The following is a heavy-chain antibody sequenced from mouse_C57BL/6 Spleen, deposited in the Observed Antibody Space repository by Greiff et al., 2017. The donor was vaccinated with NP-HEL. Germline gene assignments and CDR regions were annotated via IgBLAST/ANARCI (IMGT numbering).Heavy chain of an antibody. CDR1: GYTFTSYT. D-gene: IGHD1-1*01. Sequence: VQLQQSGAELARPGASVKMSCKASGYTFTSYTMHWVKQRPGQGLEWIGYINPSSGYTKYNQKFKDKATLTADKSSSTAYMQLSSLTSEDSAVYYCAREGGSSFSWFAYWGQGTLVTVSA. CDR3: AREGGSSFSWFAY. J-gene: IGHJ3*01. V-gene: IGHV1-4*01. CDR2: INPSSGYT.